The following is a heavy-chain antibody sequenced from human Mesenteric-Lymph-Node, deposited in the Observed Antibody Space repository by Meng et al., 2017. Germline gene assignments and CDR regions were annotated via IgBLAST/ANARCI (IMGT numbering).Heavy chain of an antibody. CDR1: GFTFSDYF. D-gene: IGHD2/OR15-2a*01. Sequence: QVQLVASGGGFVMTGGSLRLSCAASGFTFSDYFMTWIRQAPGKGLEWVSSISPTGGSIYYADSLKGRFSISRDNAKNSLYLQMNSLRVEDTAVYYCARDHGFLNWFDPWGQGTLVTVSS. J-gene: IGHJ5*02. V-gene: IGHV3-11*04. CDR3: ARDHGFLNWFDP. CDR2: ISPTGGSI.